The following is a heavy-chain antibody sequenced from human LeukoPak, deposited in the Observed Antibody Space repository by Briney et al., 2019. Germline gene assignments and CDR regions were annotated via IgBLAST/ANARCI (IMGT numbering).Heavy chain of an antibody. Sequence: SETLSLTCTVSGGSISSYYWSWIRQPAGTALECIGRIYTSGTITYNPSLKSRVTMSVDTSKNQFSLRLSSVTAADTAVYYCARGLPHSGYSYGYLVGHFDYWGQGTLVTVSS. CDR1: GGSISSYY. J-gene: IGHJ4*02. D-gene: IGHD5-18*01. CDR3: ARGLPHSGYSYGYLVGHFDY. CDR2: IYTSGTI. V-gene: IGHV4-4*07.